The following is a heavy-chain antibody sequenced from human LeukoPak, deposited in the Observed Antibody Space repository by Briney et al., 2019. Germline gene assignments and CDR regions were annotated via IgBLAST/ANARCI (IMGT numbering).Heavy chain of an antibody. CDR1: GYTFTGYY. J-gene: IGHJ4*02. Sequence: ASVKVSCKASGYTFTGYYMHWVRQAPGQGLEWMGWINPNSGGTNYAQKFQGRVTMTRDTSISTAYMELSRLRSDDTAVYYCARSLYSGSYYYYWGQGTLVTVSS. V-gene: IGHV1-2*02. D-gene: IGHD1-26*01. CDR3: ARSLYSGSYYYY. CDR2: INPNSGGT.